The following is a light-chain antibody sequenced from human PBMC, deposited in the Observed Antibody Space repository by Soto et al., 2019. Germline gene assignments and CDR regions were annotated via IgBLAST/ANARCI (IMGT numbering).Light chain of an antibody. CDR2: WAS. J-gene: IGKJ4*01. Sequence: DIVMTQSPDSLAVSLGERATMHCKSSQTVFYGINKKNYLAWYQHKPGQPPKLLIYWASTRESGVPDRFSGSGSGTDFTLTINSLQAEDVAVYYCQQSYSPPLTFGGGTKVEIQ. V-gene: IGKV4-1*01. CDR1: QTVFYGINKKNY. CDR3: QQSYSPPLT.